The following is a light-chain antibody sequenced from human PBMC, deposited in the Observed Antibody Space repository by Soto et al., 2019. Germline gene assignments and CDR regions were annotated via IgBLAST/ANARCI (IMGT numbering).Light chain of an antibody. CDR2: GNN. J-gene: IGLJ3*02. CDR3: QSYDSSLSGWV. Sequence: QSVLTQPPSVSGAPGQKVTISCTRSSSNIGAAYDVHWYQHLPGTAPKLLIHGNNNRPSGVPDRFSGSKSGTSASLAITGLQAEDEADYYCQSYDSSLSGWVFGGGTKVTVL. CDR1: SSNIGAAYD. V-gene: IGLV1-40*01.